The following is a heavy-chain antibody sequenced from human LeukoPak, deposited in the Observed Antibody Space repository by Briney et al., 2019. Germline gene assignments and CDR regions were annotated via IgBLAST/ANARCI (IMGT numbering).Heavy chain of an antibody. J-gene: IGHJ4*02. D-gene: IGHD4-23*01. CDR3: ARIDGGHHLSPFDY. CDR1: GGSFSSSSYY. CDR2: FYYSGST. Sequence: SETLSLTCTVSGGSFSSSSYYWGWIRQPPGKGLEWIGSFYYSGSTYYNPSLKSQVTISVDTSKNQFSLKLSSVTAADTAIYYCARIDGGHHLSPFDYWGQGTLVTVSS. V-gene: IGHV4-39*01.